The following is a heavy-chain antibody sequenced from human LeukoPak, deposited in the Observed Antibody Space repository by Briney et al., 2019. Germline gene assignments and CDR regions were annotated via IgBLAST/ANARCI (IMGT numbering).Heavy chain of an antibody. CDR1: GYSISSEYY. D-gene: IGHD2-8*01. Sequence: SETLSLTCTVSGYSISSEYYWGWIRQPPGKGLEWIGSIYHSGVTYYTPSLKSRVTISVDTSKNQFSLELTSVTAADTAVYYCASLPYGRSRRNYFDYWGQGSLLTVSS. CDR2: IYHSGVT. J-gene: IGHJ4*02. V-gene: IGHV4-38-2*02. CDR3: ASLPYGRSRRNYFDY.